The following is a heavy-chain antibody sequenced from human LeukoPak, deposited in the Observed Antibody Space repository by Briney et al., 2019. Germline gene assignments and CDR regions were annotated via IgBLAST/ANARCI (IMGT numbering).Heavy chain of an antibody. D-gene: IGHD3-10*01. Sequence: KASETLSLTCAVYGGSFSGCYWSWIRQPPGKGLEWIGEINHSGSTNYNPSLKSRVTISVDTSKNQFSLKLSSVTAADTAVYYCARARLWFGETPRWFDPWGQGTLVTVSS. CDR2: INHSGST. CDR3: ARARLWFGETPRWFDP. CDR1: GGSFSGCY. V-gene: IGHV4-34*01. J-gene: IGHJ5*02.